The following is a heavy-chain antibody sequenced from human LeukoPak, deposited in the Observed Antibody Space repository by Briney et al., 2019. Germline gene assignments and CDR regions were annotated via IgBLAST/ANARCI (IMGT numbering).Heavy chain of an antibody. CDR2: IYSGGST. V-gene: IGHV3-53*01. CDR3: AREPRYYDSNGSRVS. J-gene: IGHJ5*02. CDR1: GFTVSSNY. Sequence: PGGSLRLSCAASGFTVSSNYMSWVRQAPGKGLEWVSVIYSGGSTYYADSVKGRFTISRDNSKNTLYLQMNSLRAEDTAVYYCAREPRYYDSNGSRVSWGQGTLVTVSS. D-gene: IGHD3-22*01.